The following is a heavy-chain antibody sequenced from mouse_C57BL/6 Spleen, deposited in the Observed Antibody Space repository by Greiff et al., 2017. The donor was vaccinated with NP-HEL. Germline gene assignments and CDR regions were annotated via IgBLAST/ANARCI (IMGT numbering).Heavy chain of an antibody. CDR1: GYTFTDYE. CDR3: TRNYYGSSYDFDY. V-gene: IGHV1-15*01. J-gene: IGHJ2*01. Sequence: QVQLQQSGAELVRPGASVTLSCKASGYTFTDYEMHWVKQTPVHGLEWIGAIDPETGGTAYNQKFKGKAILTADTSSSTAYMELRSLTSEDSAVYYCTRNYYGSSYDFDYWGKGTTLTVSS. CDR2: IDPETGGT. D-gene: IGHD1-1*01.